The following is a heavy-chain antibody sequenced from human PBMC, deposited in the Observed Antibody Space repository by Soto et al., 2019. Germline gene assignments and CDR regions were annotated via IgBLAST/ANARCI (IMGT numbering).Heavy chain of an antibody. D-gene: IGHD2-15*01. V-gene: IGHV3-74*01. CDR1: GFIFSSDW. CDR3: ARRPQDCSGGRCYLYFHH. CDR2: INTDGSDT. J-gene: IGHJ1*01. Sequence: GGSLRLSCAASGFIFSSDWMHWVRQAPGKGLVWVSRINTDGSDTSYADSVKGGFTISRDNAKNTVYLQMNSLRDEDTAVYYCARRPQDCSGGRCYLYFHHWGQGTLVTVSS.